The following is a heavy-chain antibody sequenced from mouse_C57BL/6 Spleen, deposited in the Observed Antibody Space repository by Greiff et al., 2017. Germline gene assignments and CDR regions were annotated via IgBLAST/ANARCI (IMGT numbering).Heavy chain of an antibody. D-gene: IGHD4-1*01. V-gene: IGHV1-69*01. J-gene: IGHJ3*01. CDR1: GYTFTSYW. Sequence: QVQLQQPGAELVMPGASVKLSCKASGYTFTSYWMHWVKQRPGQGLEWIGEIDPSDSYTNYNQKFKGKSTLTVDTSSSTAYMQLSSLTSEDSAVYYWARQTGTGAWFAYWGQGTLVTVSA. CDR2: IDPSDSYT. CDR3: ARQTGTGAWFAY.